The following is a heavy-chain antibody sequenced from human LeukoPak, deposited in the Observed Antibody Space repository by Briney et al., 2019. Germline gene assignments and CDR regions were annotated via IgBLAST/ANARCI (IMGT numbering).Heavy chain of an antibody. Sequence: PSETLSLTCTVSGGSISSSSYYWGWIRQPPGKGLEWIGSIYYSGNTYYNPSRKSRLTISVDTSKNQFSLNLSSVTAADTAVFYCARHRGVADYDFWSGYSYWYFDLWGRGTLVTVSS. D-gene: IGHD3-3*01. CDR2: IYYSGNT. CDR3: ARHRGVADYDFWSGYSYWYFDL. J-gene: IGHJ2*01. CDR1: GGSISSSSYY. V-gene: IGHV4-39*01.